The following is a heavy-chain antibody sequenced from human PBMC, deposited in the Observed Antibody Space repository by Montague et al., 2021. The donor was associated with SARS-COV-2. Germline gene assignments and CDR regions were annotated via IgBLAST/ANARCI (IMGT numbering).Heavy chain of an antibody. CDR1: GYDFTRYW. CDR3: SRPNDGWYNFDY. V-gene: IGHV5-10-1*01. D-gene: IGHD6-19*01. CDR2: INPADSQT. J-gene: IGHJ4*02. Sequence: QSGAEAKKSGESLRISCRGSGYDFTRYWISWVRQMPGKGLEWMGRINPADSQTNYSPSFQGQVTISVDKSITTAYLQWSSLKPSDTAMYYCSRPNDGWYNFDYWGQGTLVTVSS.